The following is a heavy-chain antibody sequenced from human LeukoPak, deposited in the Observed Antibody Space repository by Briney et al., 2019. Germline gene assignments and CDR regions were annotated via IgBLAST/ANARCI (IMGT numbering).Heavy chain of an antibody. CDR3: ASELRMVREVISP. V-gene: IGHV4-30-4*01. D-gene: IGHD3-10*01. J-gene: IGHJ5*02. Sequence: PSQTLSLTCTVSGGSISSGDYYWSWIRQPPGKGLEWIGYIYYSGSTYYNPSLKSRVTISVDTSKNQFSLKLSSVSAADTAVYYCASELRMVREVISPWGQGTLVTVSS. CDR1: GGSISSGDYY. CDR2: IYYSGST.